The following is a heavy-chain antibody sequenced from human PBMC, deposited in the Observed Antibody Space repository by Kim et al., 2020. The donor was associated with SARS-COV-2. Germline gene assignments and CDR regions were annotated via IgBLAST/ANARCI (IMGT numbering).Heavy chain of an antibody. CDR2: IYYSGST. D-gene: IGHD1-26*01. V-gene: IGHV4-39*01. CDR1: VGSISSSSSY. CDR3: AKLSGSDFNFWAYG. J-gene: IGHJ6*01. Sequence: SETLSLTCTVSVGSISSSSSYWGWFRQPPGKWLEWLGSIYYSGSTYSTPPLKTRFTISVDTSKHLSSLNLSPVTAADTAVSYCAKLSGSDFNFWAYG.